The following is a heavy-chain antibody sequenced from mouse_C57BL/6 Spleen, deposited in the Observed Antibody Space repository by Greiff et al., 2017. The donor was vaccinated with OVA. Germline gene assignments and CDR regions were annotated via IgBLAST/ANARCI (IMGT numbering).Heavy chain of an antibody. CDR3: ARDPMGYGYFDY. CDR2: ISYSGST. V-gene: IGHV3-1*01. D-gene: IGHD3-1*01. Sequence: EVMLVESGPGMVKPSQSLSLTCTVTGYSITSGYDWHWIRHFPGNKLEWMGYISYSGSTNYNPSLKSRISITHDTSKNHFFLKLNSVTTEDTATYYCARDPMGYGYFDYWGQGTTLTVSS. J-gene: IGHJ2*01. CDR1: GYSITSGYD.